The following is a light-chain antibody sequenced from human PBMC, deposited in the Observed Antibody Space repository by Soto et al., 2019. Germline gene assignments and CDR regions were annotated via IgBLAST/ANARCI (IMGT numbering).Light chain of an antibody. J-gene: IGKJ1*01. CDR2: GAS. Sequence: EIVLTQSPCTLSLSPGERATLSCRASQSFSSNYLAWYQQKPGQAPRLLIYGASTRATGIPDRFSGTESGTDFTLTISRLEPEDSAVYYCQQYSSEWTFGQGTKVEI. V-gene: IGKV3-20*01. CDR1: QSFSSNY. CDR3: QQYSSEWT.